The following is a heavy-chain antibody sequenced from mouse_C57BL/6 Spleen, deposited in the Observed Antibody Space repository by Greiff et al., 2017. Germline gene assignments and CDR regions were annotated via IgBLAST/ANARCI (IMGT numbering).Heavy chain of an antibody. CDR2: IRSKSNNYAT. V-gene: IGHV10-1*01. CDR1: GFSFNTYA. J-gene: IGHJ2*01. Sequence: EVQLVESGGGLVQPKGSLKLSCAASGFSFNTYAMNWVRQAPGKGLEWVASIRSKSNNYATYYADSVKDRFTISRDDSESMLYLQKNSLKTDETSMYYCWRTYDYGGGLDYWGQGTTLTVSS. CDR3: WRTYDYGGGLDY. D-gene: IGHD2-4*01.